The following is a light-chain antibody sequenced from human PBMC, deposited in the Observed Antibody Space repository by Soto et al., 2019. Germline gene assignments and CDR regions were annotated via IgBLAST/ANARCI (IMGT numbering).Light chain of an antibody. Sequence: QSALTQPASVSGSPGQSITISCTGTSSDVGGYNYVSWYQQNPGKAPKLMIYEVSNRPSGVSNRFSGSKSGNTASLTISGRQAEDEADYYCSAYTSSRTPDVFCTGTKVTVL. CDR2: EVS. CDR1: SSDVGGYNY. J-gene: IGLJ1*01. V-gene: IGLV2-14*01. CDR3: SAYTSSRTPDV.